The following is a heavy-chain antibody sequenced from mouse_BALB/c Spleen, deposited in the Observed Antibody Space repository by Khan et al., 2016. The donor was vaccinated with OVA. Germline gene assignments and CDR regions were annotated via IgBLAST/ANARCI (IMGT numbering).Heavy chain of an antibody. CDR1: GYTFTDYV. CDR3: AKNYASWLDY. CDR2: IYPGSGST. Sequence: QVQLQQSGPELVKPGASVKMSCTASGYTFTDYVINWVKQRTGQGLEWIGEIYPGSGSTYYNEKFKGKATLTADKSSNTAYMLRSSLTSEDSAVYVCAKNYASWLDYWGQGTLVTVSA. J-gene: IGHJ3*01. V-gene: IGHV1-77*01.